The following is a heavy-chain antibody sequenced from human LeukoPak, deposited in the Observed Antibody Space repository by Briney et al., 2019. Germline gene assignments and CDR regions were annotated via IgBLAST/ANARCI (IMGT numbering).Heavy chain of an antibody. CDR1: GGTFSSYA. V-gene: IGHV1-69*05. D-gene: IGHD6-19*01. Sequence: SVKVSYKASGGTFSSYAISWVRQAPGQGPEWMGGIIPVFGTANYAQKFQGRVTITTDESTSTAYMELSSLRSEDTAVYYCARDRIAVAGTHFDYWGQGTLVTVSS. CDR2: IIPVFGTA. J-gene: IGHJ4*02. CDR3: ARDRIAVAGTHFDY.